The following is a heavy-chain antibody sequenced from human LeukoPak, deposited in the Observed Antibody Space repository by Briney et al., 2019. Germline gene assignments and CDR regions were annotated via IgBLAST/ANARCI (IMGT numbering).Heavy chain of an antibody. J-gene: IGHJ4*02. CDR1: GGSISSGGYY. CDR3: ARLRDLPFFEFDY. V-gene: IGHV4-31*03. D-gene: IGHD2-21*01. Sequence: TLSLTCTVSGGSISSGGYYWSWIRQHPGKGLEWIGYIYYSGSTYYNPSLKSRVTISVDTSKNQFSLKLSSVTAADTAVYYCARLRDLPFFEFDYWGQGTLVTVSS. CDR2: IYYSGST.